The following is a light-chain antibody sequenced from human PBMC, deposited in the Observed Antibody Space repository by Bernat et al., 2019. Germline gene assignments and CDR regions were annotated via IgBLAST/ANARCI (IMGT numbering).Light chain of an antibody. CDR2: QDT. J-gene: IGLJ2*01. V-gene: IGLV3-25*03. CDR3: QSADGRGYDVN. Sequence: YDLTQPPSLSVSPGQTARISCSGETLSGQYGLWFQQKPGQSPVMIIYQDTKRPSGIPERFSGSASGTTVTLTISGAQADDEADYSCQSADGRGYDVNFGGGTKLTVL. CDR1: TLSGQY.